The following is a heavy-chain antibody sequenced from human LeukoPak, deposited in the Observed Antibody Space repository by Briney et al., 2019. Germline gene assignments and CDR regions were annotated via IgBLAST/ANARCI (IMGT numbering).Heavy chain of an antibody. J-gene: IGHJ2*01. Sequence: GGSLRLSCAASGFTFSRYSMNWVRQAPGKGLEWVSSISISSNYIYYTDSVKGRCTISRDNGKNSLYLQMNSLRAEDTAVYYCATHNDYGDYGSWYFDLWGRGTLVTVSS. V-gene: IGHV3-21*01. CDR2: ISISSNYI. CDR1: GFTFSRYS. D-gene: IGHD4-17*01. CDR3: ATHNDYGDYGSWYFDL.